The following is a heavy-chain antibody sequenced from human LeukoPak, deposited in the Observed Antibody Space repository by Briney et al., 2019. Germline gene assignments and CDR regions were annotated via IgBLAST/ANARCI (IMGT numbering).Heavy chain of an antibody. CDR1: GYTFTGYY. CDR3: AREPSAAAGNY. CDR2: INPNSGGT. D-gene: IGHD6-13*01. J-gene: IGHJ4*02. Sequence: DSLKVSCKASGYTFTGYYMHWVRQAPGQGLEWMGWINPNSGGTNYAQKFQGRVTMTRDTSISTAYMELSRLRSDDTAVYYCAREPSAAAGNYWGQGTLVTVSS. V-gene: IGHV1-2*02.